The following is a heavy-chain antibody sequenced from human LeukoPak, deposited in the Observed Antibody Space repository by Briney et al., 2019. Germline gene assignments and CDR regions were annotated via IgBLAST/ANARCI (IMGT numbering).Heavy chain of an antibody. J-gene: IGHJ4*02. V-gene: IGHV3-23*01. D-gene: IGHD6-19*01. CDR1: GITFSSYP. CDR3: AKEGSSGWIPTRHFDH. CDR2: ISGSGGST. Sequence: GGSLRLSCAASGITFSSYPMTWVRQAPGKGLEWVSTISGSGGSTYYADSVKGRFTISRDNAKNTLSLQMSSLRAEDTAVYYCAKEGSSGWIPTRHFDHWGLGTLVTVSS.